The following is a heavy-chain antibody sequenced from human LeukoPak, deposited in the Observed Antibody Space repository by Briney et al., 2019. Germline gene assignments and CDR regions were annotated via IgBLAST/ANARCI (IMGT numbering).Heavy chain of an antibody. Sequence: GGSLRLSCAASGFIVNTNYMTWVRQAPGRGLEWVSFIYADGNTYYADSVKGRFTISRDISKNAVYLQMNSLRAEDTAVYYCARARVTTEGPYYFDYWGQGTLVTVSS. CDR3: ARARVTTEGPYYFDY. D-gene: IGHD4-17*01. CDR1: GFIVNTNY. J-gene: IGHJ4*02. CDR2: IYADGNT. V-gene: IGHV3-53*01.